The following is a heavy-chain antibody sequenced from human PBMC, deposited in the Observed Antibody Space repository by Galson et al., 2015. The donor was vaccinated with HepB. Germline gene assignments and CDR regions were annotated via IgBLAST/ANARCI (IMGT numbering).Heavy chain of an antibody. CDR2: ISPSTRYK. CDR3: ARDPESDFWKGWNNYFDY. CDR1: GFIFTSYS. J-gene: IGHJ4*02. D-gene: IGHD3-3*01. Sequence: SLRLSCAASGFIFTSYSMNWVRQAPGKGLEWVPSISPSTRYKYNADSVKGRFTISRDNAKSLLYLQMNSLRAEDTAVYYFARDPESDFWKGWNNYFDYWGQGTLVIVSS. V-gene: IGHV3-21*01.